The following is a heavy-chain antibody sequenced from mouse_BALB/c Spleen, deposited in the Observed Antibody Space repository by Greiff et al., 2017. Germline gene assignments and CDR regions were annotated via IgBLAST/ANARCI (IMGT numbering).Heavy chain of an antibody. V-gene: IGHV1S81*02. CDR1: GYTFTSYW. Sequence: VQLQQPGAELVKPGASVKLSCKASGYTFTSYWMHWVKQRPGQGLEWIGEINPSNGRTNYNEKFKSKATLTVDKSSSTAYMQLSSLTSEDSAVYYCARDIVFFAYWGQGTLVTVSA. J-gene: IGHJ3*01. CDR3: ARDIVFFAY. CDR2: INPSNGRT.